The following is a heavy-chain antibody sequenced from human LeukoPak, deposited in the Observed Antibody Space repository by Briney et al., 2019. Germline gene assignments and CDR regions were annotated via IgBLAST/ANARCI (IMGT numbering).Heavy chain of an antibody. D-gene: IGHD6-13*01. CDR3: ARGVRAAAGSGVYYFDN. Sequence: GESLKISCKGSGYSFTSYWIGWVRQMPGKGLEWMGIIYPGDSDTRYSPSFQGQVTISADKSISTAYLQWSSLKASDTAMYYCARGVRAAAGSGVYYFDNWGQGTLVSVSS. V-gene: IGHV5-51*01. J-gene: IGHJ4*02. CDR1: GYSFTSYW. CDR2: IYPGDSDT.